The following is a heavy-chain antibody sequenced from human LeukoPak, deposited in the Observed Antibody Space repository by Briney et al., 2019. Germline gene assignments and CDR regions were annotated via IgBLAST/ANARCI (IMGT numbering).Heavy chain of an antibody. J-gene: IGHJ6*04. CDR1: GYTFTGYY. V-gene: IGHV1-2*06. CDR3: ARDTDCSSTSCYAAP. CDR2: INPNSGGT. Sequence: ASVKVSCKASGYTFTGYYMHWVRQAPGQGLKWMGRINPNSGGTNYAQKFQGRVTMTRDTSISTAYMELSRLRSDDTAVYYCARDTDCSSTSCYAAPWGKGATVTVSS. D-gene: IGHD2-2*01.